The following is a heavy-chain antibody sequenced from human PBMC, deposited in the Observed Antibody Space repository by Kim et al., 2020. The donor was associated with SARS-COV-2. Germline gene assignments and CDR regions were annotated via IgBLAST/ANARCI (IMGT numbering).Heavy chain of an antibody. CDR1: GFTFSSYA. D-gene: IGHD6-6*01. Sequence: GGSLRLSCAASGFTFSSYAMSWVRQAPGKGLEWVSAISGSGGSTYYADSVKGRFTISRDNSKNTLYLQMNSLRAEDTAVYYCAKEIAARPGLRGYYFDYWGQGTLVTVSS. CDR3: AKEIAARPGLRGYYFDY. J-gene: IGHJ4*02. CDR2: ISGSGGST. V-gene: IGHV3-23*01.